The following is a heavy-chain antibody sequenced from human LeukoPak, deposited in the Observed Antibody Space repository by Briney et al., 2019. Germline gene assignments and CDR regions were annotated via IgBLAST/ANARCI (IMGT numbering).Heavy chain of an antibody. V-gene: IGHV3-21*01. CDR1: GFTFSSYS. Sequence: PGGSLRLSSAASGFTFSSYSMNWVRQAPGKGLEWVSSVSSSSSYIYYADSVKGRFTISRDYAKNSLYLQMNSLRAEDTAVYYCARDVIAVAGTSWFDPWGQGTLVTVSA. CDR3: ARDVIAVAGTSWFDP. D-gene: IGHD6-19*01. J-gene: IGHJ5*02. CDR2: VSSSSSYI.